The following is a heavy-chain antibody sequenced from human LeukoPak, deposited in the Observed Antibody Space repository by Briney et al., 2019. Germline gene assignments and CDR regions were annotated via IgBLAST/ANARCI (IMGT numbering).Heavy chain of an antibody. CDR1: GFTFSNYA. D-gene: IGHD6-13*01. CDR2: ISGTGGTT. Sequence: GGSLRLSCAASGFTFSNYAMSWVRQAPGKGLEWVPAISGTGGTTYYADSVKGRFTISRDNSKSTLYLQLNSLRAEDTAMYYCAKDMAAAAGTFYWGQGTLVTVSS. CDR3: AKDMAAAAGTFY. V-gene: IGHV3-23*01. J-gene: IGHJ4*02.